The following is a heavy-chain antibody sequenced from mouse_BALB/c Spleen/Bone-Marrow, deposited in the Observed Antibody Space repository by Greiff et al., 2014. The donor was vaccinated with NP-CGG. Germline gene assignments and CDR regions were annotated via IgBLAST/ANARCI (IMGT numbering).Heavy chain of an antibody. CDR2: IDPETGXX. CDR3: TRNWDDYFDY. J-gene: IGHJ2*01. V-gene: IGHV1-15*01. CDR1: GYTFTDYE. Sequence: VQLQQSGAELVRPGASVTLSCKASGYTFTDYEIHWVKQTPVHGLEWIGAIDPETGXXXXXXKXXXXXXXTADKSSSTAYMELRGLTSEDSAVYYCTRNWDDYFDYWGQGTTLTVSS. D-gene: IGHD4-1*01.